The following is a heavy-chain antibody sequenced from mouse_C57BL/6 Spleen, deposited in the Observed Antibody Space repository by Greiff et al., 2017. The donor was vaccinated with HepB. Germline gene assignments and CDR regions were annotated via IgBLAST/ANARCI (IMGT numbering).Heavy chain of an antibody. CDR3: ARGFYDGSTGDAMDY. Sequence: QVQLQQPGAELVMPGASVKLSCKASGYTFTSYWMHWVKQRPGQGLEWIGEIDPSDSYTNYNQKFKGKSTLTVDKSSSTAYMQLSSLTSEDSAVYYCARGFYDGSTGDAMDYWGQGTSVTVSS. V-gene: IGHV1-69*01. CDR1: GYTFTSYW. J-gene: IGHJ4*01. CDR2: IDPSDSYT. D-gene: IGHD2-3*01.